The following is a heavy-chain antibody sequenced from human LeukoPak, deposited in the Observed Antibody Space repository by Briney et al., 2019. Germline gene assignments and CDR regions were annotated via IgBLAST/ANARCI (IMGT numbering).Heavy chain of an antibody. D-gene: IGHD5-18*01. J-gene: IGHJ6*02. CDR1: GFTFSSYS. V-gene: IGHV3-21*01. Sequence: GGSLRLSCAASGFTFSSYSMNWVRQAPGKGLEWVSSISSSSYIYYADSVKGRFTISRDNAKNSLYLQMNSLRAEDTAVYYCARGDEPNTVMVPDPATDYYYGMDVWGQGTTVIVSS. CDR3: ARGDEPNTVMVPDPATDYYYGMDV. CDR2: ISSSSYI.